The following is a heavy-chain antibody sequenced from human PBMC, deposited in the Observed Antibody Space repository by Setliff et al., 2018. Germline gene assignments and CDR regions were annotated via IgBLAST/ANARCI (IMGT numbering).Heavy chain of an antibody. CDR2: IFHSGST. J-gene: IGHJ5*02. D-gene: IGHD6-19*01. CDR1: YYSISCGYY. V-gene: IGHV4-38-2*02. Sequence: SETLSLTCAVSYYSISCGYYWGWIRQPPGKGLEWLGNIFHSGSTYYNPTLNSRVTMSVDTSKNQFSLKLNSVTAADTALYFCAREVAGTYHYFDPWGQGTLVTVSS. CDR3: AREVAGTYHYFDP.